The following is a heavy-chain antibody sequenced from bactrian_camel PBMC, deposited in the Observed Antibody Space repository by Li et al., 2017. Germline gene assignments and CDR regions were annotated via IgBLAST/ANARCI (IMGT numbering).Heavy chain of an antibody. Sequence: HVQLVESGGGSVQAGGSLRLSCAASGHTARSYCMGWFRQALGKEREGVARIGVNGITTYTDSVKGRFTISKDNARNTLYLQMNSLKPEDTAVYYCAASYGGNWYWYWGQGTQVTVS. J-gene: IGHJ4*01. D-gene: IGHD6*01. V-gene: IGHV3S55*01. CDR1: GHTARSYC. CDR3: AASYGGNWYWY. CDR2: IGVNGIT.